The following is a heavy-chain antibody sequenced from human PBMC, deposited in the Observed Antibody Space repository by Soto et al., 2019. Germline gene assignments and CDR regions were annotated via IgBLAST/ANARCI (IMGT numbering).Heavy chain of an antibody. Sequence: GGSLRLSCAASGFTLSSYGMHWVRQAPGKGLEWVAVISYDGSNKYYADSVKGRFTISRDNSKNTLYLQMNSLRAEDTAVYYCARDWGDGYNFDYYYGMDVWGQGTTVTVS. CDR1: GFTLSSYG. D-gene: IGHD5-12*01. V-gene: IGHV3-30*03. CDR2: ISYDGSNK. CDR3: ARDWGDGYNFDYYYGMDV. J-gene: IGHJ6*02.